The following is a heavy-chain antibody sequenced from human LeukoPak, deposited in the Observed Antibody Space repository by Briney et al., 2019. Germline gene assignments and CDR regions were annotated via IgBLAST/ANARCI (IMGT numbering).Heavy chain of an antibody. CDR2: IYYSGST. J-gene: IGHJ4*02. CDR3: ASGGGGYAFDY. V-gene: IGHV4-59*01. Sequence: SETLSLTCTVCGGSISTYYWSWNRQPPGKGLEWIGHIYYSGSTNYNPSLKSRVTMSVDTSKNQFSLKLSSVTAADTAVYYCASGGGGYAFDYWGQGTLVTVSS. CDR1: GGSISTYY. D-gene: IGHD5-12*01.